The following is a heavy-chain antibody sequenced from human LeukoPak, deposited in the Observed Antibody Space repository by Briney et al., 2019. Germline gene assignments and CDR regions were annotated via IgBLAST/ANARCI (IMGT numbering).Heavy chain of an antibody. J-gene: IGHJ6*02. CDR1: GYSISSGYY. Sequence: SETLSLTCSVSGYSISSGYYWGWIRQPPGKGLEWIGNIYHSGSTYYNPSLKSRVSISVDTSKNQFSVRLRSVTAADTAVYYCARAAVTDKRCLDVWGQGTTVIVAS. V-gene: IGHV4-38-2*02. CDR3: ARAAVTDKRCLDV. CDR2: IYHSGST. D-gene: IGHD6-19*01.